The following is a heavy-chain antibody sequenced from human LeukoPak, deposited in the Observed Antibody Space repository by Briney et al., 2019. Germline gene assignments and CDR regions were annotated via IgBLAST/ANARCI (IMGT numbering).Heavy chain of an antibody. J-gene: IGHJ4*02. Sequence: SETLSLTCTVSGGSITTYYWTWIRQTPDKGLQFIGSFYHTGSTNYNPSLESAVTISEDTSKNQISLELRSVTAADTAVYYCAREEQWLVSRDYWGQGTLVTVSS. D-gene: IGHD6-19*01. CDR3: AREEQWLVSRDY. CDR1: GGSITTYY. V-gene: IGHV4-59*01. CDR2: FYHTGST.